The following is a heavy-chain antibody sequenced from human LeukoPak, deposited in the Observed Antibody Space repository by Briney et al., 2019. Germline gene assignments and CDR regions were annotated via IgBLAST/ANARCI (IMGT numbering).Heavy chain of an antibody. D-gene: IGHD2-2*01. CDR1: GFTSSNHA. CDR2: ISGSGDST. Sequence: GGSLRLSCAGSGFTSSNHAMSWVRQAPGKGLEWVSAISGSGDSTYYADSVKGRFTISRDNSKNTLSLQMSSLRPEDTAVYYCAKSDCTYITCYVLDYWGQGTLVTVSS. V-gene: IGHV3-23*01. J-gene: IGHJ4*02. CDR3: AKSDCTYITCYVLDY.